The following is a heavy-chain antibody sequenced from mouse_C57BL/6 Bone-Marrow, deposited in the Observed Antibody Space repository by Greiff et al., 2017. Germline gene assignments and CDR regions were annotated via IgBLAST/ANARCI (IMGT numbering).Heavy chain of an antibody. V-gene: IGHV1-78*01. CDR3: ARDRFYYYGSSYAIDY. CDR2: IYPRDGST. J-gene: IGHJ4*01. Sequence: QVQLQQSDAELVKPGASVKISCKVSGYTFTDHTIHWMKQRPEQGLEWIGYIYPRDGSTKYNEKFKGKATLTADKSSSTAYMQLNSLTAEDSAVYFSARDRFYYYGSSYAIDYWGQGTSVTVSS. CDR1: GYTFTDHT. D-gene: IGHD1-1*01.